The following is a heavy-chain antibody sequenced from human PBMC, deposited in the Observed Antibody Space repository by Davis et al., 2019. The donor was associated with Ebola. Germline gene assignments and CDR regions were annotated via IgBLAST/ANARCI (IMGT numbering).Heavy chain of an antibody. J-gene: IGHJ4*02. CDR2: INTDGSFT. Sequence: PGGSLRLSCAASGFTFSSYWMHWVRQPPGKGLVWVSRINTDGSFTDYADSVKGRFTISRDNARNTVSLQMNSLRAEDTALYYCARSSYRPDWWGQGTLVTVSS. CDR3: ARSSYRPDW. D-gene: IGHD2-21*01. CDR1: GFTFSSYW. V-gene: IGHV3-74*01.